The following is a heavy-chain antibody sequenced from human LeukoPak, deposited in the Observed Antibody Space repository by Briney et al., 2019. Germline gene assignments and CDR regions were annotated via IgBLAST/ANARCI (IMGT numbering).Heavy chain of an antibody. V-gene: IGHV3-11*04. CDR2: ISSSGSTI. D-gene: IGHD5-18*01. J-gene: IGHJ6*03. CDR3: ARGGYSYYYYYMDV. CDR1: GFTFSDYY. Sequence: GGSLRLSCAASGFTFSDYYMSWIRQAPGEGLEWVSYISSSGSTIYYADSVKGRFTISRDNAKNSLYLQMNSLRAEDTAVYYCARGGYSYYYYYMDVWGKGTTVTVSS.